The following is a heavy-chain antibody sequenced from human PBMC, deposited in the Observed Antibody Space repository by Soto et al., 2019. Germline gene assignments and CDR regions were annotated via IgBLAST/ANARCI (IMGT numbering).Heavy chain of an antibody. CDR1: GGSISSGDYY. J-gene: IGHJ4*02. V-gene: IGHV4-30-4*01. D-gene: IGHD5-12*01. Sequence: SETLSLTCTVSGGSISSGDYYWSWIRQPPGKGLEWIGYIYYSGSTYYNPSLKSRVTISVDTSKNQFSLKLSSVTAADTAVYYCARDREVSSYDSGSYFDYWGQGTLVTVSS. CDR3: ARDREVSSYDSGSYFDY. CDR2: IYYSGST.